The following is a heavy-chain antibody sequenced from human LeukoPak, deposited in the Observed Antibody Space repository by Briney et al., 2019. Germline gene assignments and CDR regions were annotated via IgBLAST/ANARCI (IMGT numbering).Heavy chain of an antibody. V-gene: IGHV3-30*18. D-gene: IGHD5-18*01. Sequence: GGSLRLSCAASGLTFSSYGMHWVRQAPGKGLEWVAVISYDGSNKYYADSVKGRFTISRDNSKNTLYLQMNSLRAEDTAAYYCAKTALDSYGTFDYWGQGTLVTVSS. CDR1: GLTFSSYG. CDR2: ISYDGSNK. J-gene: IGHJ4*02. CDR3: AKTALDSYGTFDY.